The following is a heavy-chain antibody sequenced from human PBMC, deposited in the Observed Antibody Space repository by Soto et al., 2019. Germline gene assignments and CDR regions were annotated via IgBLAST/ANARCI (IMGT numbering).Heavy chain of an antibody. Sequence: QVQLQESGPGLVKPSETLSLTCTVSGGSISSYYWSWIRQPPGKGLEWIGYIYYSGSTNYNPSLKIRVTKSVDTSKNQFSLKLSSVTAADTAVYYCARRPLPVWGRAFDIWGQGTMVTVSS. CDR1: GGSISSYY. V-gene: IGHV4-59*08. D-gene: IGHD2-8*01. CDR3: ARRPLPVWGRAFDI. CDR2: IYYSGST. J-gene: IGHJ3*02.